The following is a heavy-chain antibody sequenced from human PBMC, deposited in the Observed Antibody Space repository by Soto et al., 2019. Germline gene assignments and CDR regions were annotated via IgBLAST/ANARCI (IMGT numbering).Heavy chain of an antibody. CDR2: IFHSGNA. CDR1: GGSIRNVY. V-gene: IGHV4-59*01. CDR3: ARAHAPTLPFDS. Sequence: PSETLSLTCTASGGSIRNVYWSWIRQAPGKGLEWIGFIFHSGNAKYNPSLKSRVTISVDTSKSQFSLSLDSVTAADTAVYFCARAHAPTLPFDSWGQGTLVTVSS. D-gene: IGHD2-15*01. J-gene: IGHJ4*01.